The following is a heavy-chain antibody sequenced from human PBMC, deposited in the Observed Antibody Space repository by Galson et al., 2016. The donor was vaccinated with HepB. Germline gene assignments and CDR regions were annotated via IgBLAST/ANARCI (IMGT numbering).Heavy chain of an antibody. D-gene: IGHD2-21*02. J-gene: IGHJ4*02. V-gene: IGHV3-30*18. CDR1: GFTFSRYG. Sequence: SLRLSCAASGFTFSRYGMLWVRQAPGKGLQWVALISYDGSRKYYADSVKGRFTISRDNSKNTLFLQMSSLRAEDTAVYYCAKEGEAYCSTDCSLDYWGQGTLITVST. CDR2: ISYDGSRK. CDR3: AKEGEAYCSTDCSLDY.